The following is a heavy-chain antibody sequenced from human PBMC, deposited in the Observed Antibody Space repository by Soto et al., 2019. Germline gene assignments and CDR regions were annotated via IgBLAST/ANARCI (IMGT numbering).Heavy chain of an antibody. CDR1: GGSISSSSYY. J-gene: IGHJ5*02. V-gene: IGHV4-39*01. CDR2: IYYSGST. CDR3: ARPVDFWSGPTRHNWFDP. D-gene: IGHD3-3*01. Sequence: SETRSLTCTVSGGSISSSSYYCGWIRQPPGKWLEWIGSIYYSGSTYYNPSLKSRVTISVDTSKNQFSLTLSSVTAADTAVYYCARPVDFWSGPTRHNWFDPWGQGTLVTVYS.